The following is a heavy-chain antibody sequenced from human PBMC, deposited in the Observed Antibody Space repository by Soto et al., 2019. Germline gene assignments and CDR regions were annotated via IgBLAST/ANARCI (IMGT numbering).Heavy chain of an antibody. Sequence: EVQLLESGGGLVQPGGSLRLSCATSGFSFSTYPMSWVRQAPGKGLEWVTAISANGRGTSYADSVKGRFTILRDNSKNTLFLHMNSLRADDTAVYFCVKKRSYDRTNYDHFDYWGQGTLVTASS. CDR2: ISANGRGT. V-gene: IGHV3-23*01. CDR3: VKKRSYDRTNYDHFDY. D-gene: IGHD3-22*01. CDR1: GFSFSTYP. J-gene: IGHJ4*02.